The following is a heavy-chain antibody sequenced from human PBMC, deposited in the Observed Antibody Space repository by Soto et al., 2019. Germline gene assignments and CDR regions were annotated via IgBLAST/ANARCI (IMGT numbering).Heavy chain of an antibody. V-gene: IGHV1-8*01. CDR1: GYTFTSYD. J-gene: IGHJ6*03. CDR3: ARAGGAYYDFWSGYPSDYYMDV. CDR2: MNPNSGNT. D-gene: IGHD3-3*01. Sequence: ASVKVSCKASGYTFTSYDINWVRQATGQGLEWMGWMNPNSGNTGYAQKFQGRVTMTRNTSISTAYMELSSLRSEDTAVYYCARAGGAYYDFWSGYPSDYYMDVWGKGTTVTVSS.